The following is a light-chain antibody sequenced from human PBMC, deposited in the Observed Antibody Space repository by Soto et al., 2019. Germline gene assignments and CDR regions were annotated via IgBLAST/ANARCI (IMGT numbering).Light chain of an antibody. CDR2: GNS. CDR1: SSNIGTGYD. V-gene: IGLV1-40*01. J-gene: IGLJ2*01. CDR3: QSYDSSLSGSI. Sequence: QSVLTQPPSVSGAPGQRVTISCTGSSSNIGTGYDVHWYQQLPGTAPKLLIYGNSNRPSGVPDRFSGSKSGTSASLAITGRQTEDEADYYRQSYDSSLSGSIFGGGTKLTVL.